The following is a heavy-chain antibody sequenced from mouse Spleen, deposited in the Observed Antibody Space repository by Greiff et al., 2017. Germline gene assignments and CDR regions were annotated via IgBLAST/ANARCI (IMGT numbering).Heavy chain of an antibody. CDR3: ATLYDGYYVAWFAY. D-gene: IGHD2-3*01. V-gene: IGHV5-17*01. J-gene: IGHJ3*01. CDR2: ISSGSSTI. Sequence: EVKLVESGGGLVKPGGSLKLSCAASGFTFSDYGMHWVRQAPEKGLEWVAYISSGSSTIYYADTVKGRFTISRDNAKNTLFLQMTSLRSEDTAMYYCATLYDGYYVAWFAYWGQGTLVTVSA. CDR1: GFTFSDYG.